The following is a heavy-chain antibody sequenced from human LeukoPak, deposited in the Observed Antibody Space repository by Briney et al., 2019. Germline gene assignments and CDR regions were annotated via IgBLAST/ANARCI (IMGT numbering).Heavy chain of an antibody. J-gene: IGHJ4*02. CDR1: GFMFDDYA. V-gene: IGHV3-9*01. CDR2: ISGNSGDI. Sequence: PGGSLRLSCAASGFMFDDYAMHWVRQAPGKGLEWVSGISGNSGDIGYADSVKGRFTISRDNAKNSLNLQMNSLRAEDTALYYCAKDLGDYYDSSGIDYWGQGMMVTVSS. CDR3: AKDLGDYYDSSGIDY. D-gene: IGHD3-22*01.